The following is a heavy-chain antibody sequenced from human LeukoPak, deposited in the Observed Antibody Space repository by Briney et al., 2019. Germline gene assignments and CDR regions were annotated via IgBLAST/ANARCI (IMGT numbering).Heavy chain of an antibody. CDR3: ARFPYYDFWSGYSSLVYYYGMDV. Sequence: ASVKVSCKASGYTFTSYDINWVRQATGQGLEWMGWMNPNSGNTGYAQKFQGRVTMTRNTSISTAYMELSSLRSEDTAVYYCARFPYYDFWSGYSSLVYYYGMDVWGQGTTVTVSS. D-gene: IGHD3-3*01. J-gene: IGHJ6*02. CDR1: GYTFTSYD. V-gene: IGHV1-8*01. CDR2: MNPNSGNT.